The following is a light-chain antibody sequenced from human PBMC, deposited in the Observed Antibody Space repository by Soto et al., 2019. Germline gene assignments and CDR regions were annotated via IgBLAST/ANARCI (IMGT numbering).Light chain of an antibody. CDR1: QGISNY. J-gene: IGKJ1*01. Sequence: DIQMTQSPSSLSAFVGDRVTITCRASQGISNYLAWYQQKPGRVPKLLIYAASTLQSGVPSRFSGSGSGTEFTLTISSLQPDDFATYYCQQYNSYWTFGQGTKVDIK. CDR3: QQYNSYWT. V-gene: IGKV1-27*01. CDR2: AAS.